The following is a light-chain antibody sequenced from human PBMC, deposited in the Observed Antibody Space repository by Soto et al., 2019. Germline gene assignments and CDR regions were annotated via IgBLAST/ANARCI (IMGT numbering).Light chain of an antibody. Sequence: QSALSQPASVSGSPGQSITISCTGTSTDVGSYNPVSWYQHHPGEAPKLLIYEASKRPSGLSNRFSGSKSGNTASLTISGLQAEDEAEYYCCSYAGTSTYVFGSGTKVTVL. CDR1: STDVGSYNP. CDR2: EAS. CDR3: CSYAGTSTYV. J-gene: IGLJ1*01. V-gene: IGLV2-23*01.